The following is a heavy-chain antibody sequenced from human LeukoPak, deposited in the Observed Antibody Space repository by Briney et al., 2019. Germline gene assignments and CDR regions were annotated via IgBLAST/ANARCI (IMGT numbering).Heavy chain of an antibody. Sequence: GVSLRLSCAASGLTFGDYWMSWVRQAPGKGLEWVATTNEDGSQKYYVDSVRGRFTISRDNAKNTLYLQMNTLRAEDTAVYYCANHGTTWGQGTPVTVSS. J-gene: IGHJ4*02. CDR3: ANHGTT. V-gene: IGHV3-7*01. CDR1: GLTFGDYW. CDR2: TNEDGSQK. D-gene: IGHD1-7*01.